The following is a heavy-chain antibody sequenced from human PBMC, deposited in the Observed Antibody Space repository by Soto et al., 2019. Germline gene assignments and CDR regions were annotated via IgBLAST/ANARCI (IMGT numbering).Heavy chain of an antibody. CDR3: ARQRSIRSWKYNWFDP. Sequence: QVQLVESGGGVVQPGRSLRLSCAASGFTFSSYAIHWVRQAPGKGLEWVAVISYDGSNKYYADSVKGRFTISRDNSKNTLYLQMNSLRAEDTAVYYCARQRSIRSWKYNWFDPWGQGTLVTVSS. V-gene: IGHV3-30-3*01. CDR1: GFTFSSYA. D-gene: IGHD1-1*01. J-gene: IGHJ5*02. CDR2: ISYDGSNK.